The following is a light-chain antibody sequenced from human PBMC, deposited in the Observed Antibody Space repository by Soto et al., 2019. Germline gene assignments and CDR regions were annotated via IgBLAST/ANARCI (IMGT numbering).Light chain of an antibody. Sequence: EIVMTQSPVTLSLSPGERATLSCRASQSVSSYLAWYQQKPGQAPRLLIYDASNRATGIPARFSGSGSGTDFTLTISSLEPEDFAVYYCQRRSNWLTWTFGQGTKVDIK. CDR2: DAS. V-gene: IGKV3-11*01. CDR1: QSVSSY. J-gene: IGKJ1*01. CDR3: QRRSNWLTWT.